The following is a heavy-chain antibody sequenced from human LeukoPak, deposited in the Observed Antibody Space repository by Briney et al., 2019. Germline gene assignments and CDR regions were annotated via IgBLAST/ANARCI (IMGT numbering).Heavy chain of an antibody. CDR1: GFTFSSYA. CDR3: AKDLYYYDSSGYPSFDAFDI. CDR2: ISGSGGST. V-gene: IGHV3-23*01. J-gene: IGHJ3*02. D-gene: IGHD3-22*01. Sequence: GGSLRLSCAASGFTFSSYAMSWVRQAPGKGLEWVSAISGSGGSTYYADSVKGRFTISRDNSKNTLNLQMNSLRAEDTAVYYCAKDLYYYDSSGYPSFDAFDIWGQGTMVTVSS.